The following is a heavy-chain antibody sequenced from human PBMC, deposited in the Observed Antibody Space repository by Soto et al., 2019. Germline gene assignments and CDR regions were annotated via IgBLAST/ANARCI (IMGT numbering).Heavy chain of an antibody. V-gene: IGHV4-30-4*02. CDR2: IYYSGIT. D-gene: IGHD3-3*01. CDR3: ARAGNYDVLSGRMYYFDS. CDR1: GGSISSVDYY. Sequence: SDTLSLTCTVSGGSISSVDYYWSWIRPPPGKGLEWIGYIYYSGITNYNPSLESRVTFSIDTSNSQFSLRLSSVTAADTAVYFCARAGNYDVLSGRMYYFDSWGQGTPVTVSS. J-gene: IGHJ4*02.